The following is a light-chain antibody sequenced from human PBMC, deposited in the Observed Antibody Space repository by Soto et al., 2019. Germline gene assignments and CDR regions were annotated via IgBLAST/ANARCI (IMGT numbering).Light chain of an antibody. CDR2: DVT. CDR3: CSYAGSFTWV. Sequence: QSALTQPASVSESPGQWITISCIGTTCDVGTYDLVSWYQQQPGKAPKVMIYDVTLRPSGVPDRFSGSKSGNAASLTISGLQAEDEADYYRCSYAGSFTWVFGGGTKLTVL. J-gene: IGLJ3*02. V-gene: IGLV2-11*01. CDR1: TCDVGTYDL.